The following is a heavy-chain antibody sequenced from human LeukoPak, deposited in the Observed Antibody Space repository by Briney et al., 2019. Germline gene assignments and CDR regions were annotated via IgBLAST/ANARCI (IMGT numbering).Heavy chain of an antibody. CDR2: ISGSGGST. D-gene: IGHD3-22*01. CDR3: AKDIYYDSSGSPFDY. V-gene: IGHV3-23*01. J-gene: IGHJ4*02. Sequence: GRSLRLSCAASGFTFSSYAMSWVRQAPGKGLEWVSAISGSGGSTYYADSVKGRFTISRDNSKNTLYLQMNSLRAEDTAVYYCAKDIYYDSSGSPFDYWGQGTLVTVSS. CDR1: GFTFSSYA.